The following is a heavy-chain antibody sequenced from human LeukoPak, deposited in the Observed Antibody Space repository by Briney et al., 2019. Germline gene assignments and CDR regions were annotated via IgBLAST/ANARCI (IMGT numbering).Heavy chain of an antibody. CDR3: ARAGRQEKFLNYYYYGMDA. CDR1: GGTLRSYA. J-gene: IGHJ6*04. CDR2: IIPLFGAA. V-gene: IGHV1-69*13. D-gene: IGHD6-6*01. Sequence: SVKVSCKASGGTLRSYAISWVRQAPGQGLEWMGGIIPLFGAASYAQKFQGRVTITADESTSTAYMEVSSLRYEDTAIYYCARAGRQEKFLNYYYYGMDAWGEGTTVTVSS.